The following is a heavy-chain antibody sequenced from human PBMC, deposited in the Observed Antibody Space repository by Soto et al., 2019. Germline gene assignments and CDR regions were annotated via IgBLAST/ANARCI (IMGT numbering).Heavy chain of an antibody. CDR3: ARRCSGGSCYGLGVAFDI. J-gene: IGHJ3*02. V-gene: IGHV1-8*01. Sequence: QVQLVQSGAEVKKPGASVKVSCKASGYTFTSYDINWVRQATGQGLEWMGWMNPNSGNIGYAQKFQGRVTMTRNTSISTAYMELSSLRSEDTAVYYCARRCSGGSCYGLGVAFDIWGQGTMVTVSS. D-gene: IGHD2-15*01. CDR2: MNPNSGNI. CDR1: GYTFTSYD.